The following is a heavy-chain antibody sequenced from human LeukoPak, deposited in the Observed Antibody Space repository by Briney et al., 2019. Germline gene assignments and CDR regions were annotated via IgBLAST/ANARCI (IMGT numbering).Heavy chain of an antibody. Sequence: RGSLRLSCAASGFTFSSYSMNWVRQAPGKGLEWVSYISSSSSTIYYADSVRGRFTISRDNSKNTLYLQMDSLRADDTAVYYCARALSQEVIRYSQDWGQGTLVSVSS. V-gene: IGHV3-48*01. CDR2: ISSSSSTI. CDR3: ARALSQEVIRYSQD. D-gene: IGHD2-21*01. J-gene: IGHJ1*01. CDR1: GFTFSSYS.